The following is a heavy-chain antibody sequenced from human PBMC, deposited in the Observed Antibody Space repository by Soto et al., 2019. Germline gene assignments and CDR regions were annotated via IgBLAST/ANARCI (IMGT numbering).Heavy chain of an antibody. D-gene: IGHD6-13*01. CDR2: IYPGDSDT. V-gene: IGHV5-51*01. J-gene: IGHJ6*02. Sequence: GESLKISCKGSGYSFTSYWIGWVRQMPGEGLEWMGIIYPGDSDTRYSPSFQGQVTISADKSISTAYLQWSSLKASDTAMYYCARHLPYSRSLYGMDVWGQGTTVTVSS. CDR1: GYSFTSYW. CDR3: ARHLPYSRSLYGMDV.